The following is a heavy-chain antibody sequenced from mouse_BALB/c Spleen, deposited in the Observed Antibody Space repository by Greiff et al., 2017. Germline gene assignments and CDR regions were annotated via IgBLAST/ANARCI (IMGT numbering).Heavy chain of an antibody. Sequence: EVHLVESGGGLVKPGGSLKLSCAASGFTFSDYYMYWVRQTPEKRLEWVATISDGGSYTYYPDSVKGRFTISRDNAKNNLYLQMSSLKSEDTAMYYCARDFDYDGNAMDYWGQGTSVTVSS. D-gene: IGHD2-4*01. J-gene: IGHJ4*01. CDR2: ISDGGSYT. CDR3: ARDFDYDGNAMDY. V-gene: IGHV5-4*02. CDR1: GFTFSDYY.